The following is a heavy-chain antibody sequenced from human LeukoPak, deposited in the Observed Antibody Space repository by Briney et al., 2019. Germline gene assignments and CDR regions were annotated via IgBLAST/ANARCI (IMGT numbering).Heavy chain of an antibody. V-gene: IGHV3-21*01. CDR1: GFTFSSYS. D-gene: IGHD3-9*01. J-gene: IGHJ4*02. Sequence: PGGSLRLSCAASGFTFSSYSMNWVRQAPGKGLEWVSSISSSSGYIYYADSVKGRFTISRDNAKSSLYLQMNSLRAEDTAVYYCARDSRQLRYFDWLLYYFDYWGQGTLVTVSS. CDR3: ARDSRQLRYFDWLLYYFDY. CDR2: ISSSSGYI.